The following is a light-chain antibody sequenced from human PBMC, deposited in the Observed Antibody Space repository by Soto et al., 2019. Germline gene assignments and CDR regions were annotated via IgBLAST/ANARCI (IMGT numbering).Light chain of an antibody. CDR1: QSFSSSY. V-gene: IGKV3-20*01. CDR3: HHYDSSPLT. Sequence: EIVLTQSPGTLSLSPGERATLSCRASQSFSSSYLAWYQQKPGQAPRLLIYGASSRATGIPDRFSGSGSGTYFTVTISRLEPEDFAVYYCHHYDSSPLTFGGGTKVEVK. J-gene: IGKJ4*01. CDR2: GAS.